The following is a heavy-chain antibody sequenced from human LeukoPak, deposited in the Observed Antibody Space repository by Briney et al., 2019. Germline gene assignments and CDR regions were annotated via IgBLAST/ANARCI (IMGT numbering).Heavy chain of an antibody. Sequence: PGGSLRLSCEASGFTLSTYWMNWVRQVPGKGLDWVAKINPDGSGKRYVDSVKGRFTIARDNADNSLSLQMDSLRAEDTAVYYCASWGAGGNSWGQGTLVTVSS. CDR3: ASWGAGGNS. D-gene: IGHD3-16*01. CDR2: INPDGSGK. CDR1: GFTLSTYW. V-gene: IGHV3-7*02. J-gene: IGHJ4*02.